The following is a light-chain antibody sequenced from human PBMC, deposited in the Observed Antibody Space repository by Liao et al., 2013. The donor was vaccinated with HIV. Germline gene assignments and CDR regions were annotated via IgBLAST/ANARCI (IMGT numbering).Light chain of an antibody. V-gene: IGLV3-25*02. Sequence: SYELTQPPSVSVSPGQTARITCSGDALPKQYAYWYQQKPGQAPVLVIYYDSDRPSGIPERFSGSNSGNTATLTISWVEAGDEADYYCQVWRVFGTGTKVTVL. CDR1: ALPKQY. CDR3: QVWRV. J-gene: IGLJ1*01. CDR2: YDS.